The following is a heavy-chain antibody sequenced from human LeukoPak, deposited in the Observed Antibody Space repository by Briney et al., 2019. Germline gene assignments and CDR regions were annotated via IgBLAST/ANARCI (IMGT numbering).Heavy chain of an antibody. V-gene: IGHV3-9*01. CDR1: GFTFDDYA. CDR2: ISWNSGSI. Sequence: PGRSLRLSCPPSGFTFDDYAMHWVRHAPGDGLEWVSGISWNSGSIGYADSVKGRFTISRDNAKNSPYLQMNSLRAEDTAVYYCAELGITMIGGVWGKGTTVTISS. J-gene: IGHJ6*04. CDR3: AELGITMIGGV. D-gene: IGHD3-10*02.